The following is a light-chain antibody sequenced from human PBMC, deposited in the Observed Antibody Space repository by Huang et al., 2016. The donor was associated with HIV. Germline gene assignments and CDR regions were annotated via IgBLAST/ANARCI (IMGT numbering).Light chain of an antibody. CDR2: GAS. V-gene: IGKV3-20*01. CDR3: QQYGSSSWA. Sequence: EIVLTQSPGSLSLSPGERATLSFRASQSVSRVFLAWYQQKSGQAPRLLIHGASTRATGIPDRFSGSGSGTDFTLTISRLEPEDFAVYYCQQYGSSSWAFGQGTKVEIK. J-gene: IGKJ1*01. CDR1: QSVSRVF.